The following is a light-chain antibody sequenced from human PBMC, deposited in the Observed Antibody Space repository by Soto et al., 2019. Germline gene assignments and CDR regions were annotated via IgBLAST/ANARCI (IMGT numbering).Light chain of an antibody. J-gene: IGLJ2*01. CDR1: SSNIGNNA. CDR2: YDD. CDR3: ATWDDSMNGLV. V-gene: IGLV1-36*01. Sequence: QSVLTQPPSVSEAPGQSVSISCSGGSSNIGNNAVEWYQQLPGKAPALIIYYDDLVPAGVSDRYSGSKYGTSASLAISGLQYEDEADYFCATWDDSMNGLVFGGGTQLTVL.